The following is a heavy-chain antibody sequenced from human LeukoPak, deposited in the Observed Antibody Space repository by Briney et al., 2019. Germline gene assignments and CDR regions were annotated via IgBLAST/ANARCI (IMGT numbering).Heavy chain of an antibody. V-gene: IGHV1-46*01. CDR1: GYTFTTYY. CDR3: ARVAAEVVGVPGAIGFGWVRRDHYYMDV. D-gene: IGHD2-2*02. Sequence: ASVKVSCKASGYTFTTYYIHWVRQAPGEGLEWMGIINPTSGSTSYAQKFQGRVTMTRDMSTSTVYMEMSRLRSEDTAVYYFARVAAEVVGVPGAIGFGWVRRDHYYMDVWGKGTTVTVSS. CDR2: INPTSGST. J-gene: IGHJ6*03.